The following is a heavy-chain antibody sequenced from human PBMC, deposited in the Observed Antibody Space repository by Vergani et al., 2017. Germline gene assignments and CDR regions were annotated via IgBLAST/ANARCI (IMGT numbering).Heavy chain of an antibody. D-gene: IGHD3-10*02. J-gene: IGHJ3*02. Sequence: QVQLQQWGAGLLKPSQTLSLTCTVSGGSISSGSYYWSWIRQPAGKGLEWIGRIYTSGSTNYNPSLKSRVTISVDTSKNQFSLKLSSVTAADTAVYYCASWGVLSVRGAFDIWGQGTMVTVSS. CDR3: ASWGVLSVRGAFDI. V-gene: IGHV4-61*02. CDR2: IYTSGST. CDR1: GGSISSGSYY.